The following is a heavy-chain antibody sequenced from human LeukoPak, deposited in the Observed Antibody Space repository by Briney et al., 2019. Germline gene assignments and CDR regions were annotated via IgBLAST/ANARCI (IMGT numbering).Heavy chain of an antibody. D-gene: IGHD6-13*01. V-gene: IGHV3-15*01. CDR1: GLTFSNAW. CDR2: IKRKSDGGTT. J-gene: IGHJ3*02. CDR3: AKRLQRSSSSRPDAFDI. Sequence: PGGSLRLSCAASGLTFSNAWMSWVRQAPGKGLEWVGRIKRKSDGGTTDYAAPVKGRFTISRDDSKNTLYLQMNSLRAEDTAVYYCAKRLQRSSSSRPDAFDIWGQGTMVTVSS.